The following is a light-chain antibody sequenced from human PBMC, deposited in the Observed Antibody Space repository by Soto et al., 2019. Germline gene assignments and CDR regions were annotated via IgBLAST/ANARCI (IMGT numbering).Light chain of an antibody. V-gene: IGLV2-8*01. CDR2: EVN. CDR3: TSYAGGNNV. CDR1: SSDVGGYNY. Sequence: QSVLTQPPSASGSPGQSVTISCTGTSSDVGGYNYVSWYQQYPGKVPKLMVYEVNNRPSGVPDRFSGSKSGNTASLTVSGLQAEEEADYYCTSYAGGNNVFGTGTKVTVL. J-gene: IGLJ1*01.